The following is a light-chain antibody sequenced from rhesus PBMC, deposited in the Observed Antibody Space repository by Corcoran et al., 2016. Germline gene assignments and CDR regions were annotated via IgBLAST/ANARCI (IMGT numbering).Light chain of an antibody. CDR2: EVT. J-gene: IGLJ1*01. V-gene: IGLV2S7*01. Sequence: QSAPTQPPSVSGSPGQSVTIPCSGSSDDVGAYNFVSWYQQHPGNVPKLLIYEVTKRPSGVSNPFSGSKSYNTASLTISGLQAAHDAGYFCCAYTPRATFLLGTGTRLTVL. CDR1: SDDVGAYNF. CDR3: CAYTPRATFL.